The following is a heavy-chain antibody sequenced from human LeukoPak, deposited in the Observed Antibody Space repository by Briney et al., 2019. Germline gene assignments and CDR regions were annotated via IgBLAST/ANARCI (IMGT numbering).Heavy chain of an antibody. CDR3: ARDNGSRDNWFDP. J-gene: IGHJ5*02. CDR2: IYYSGST. V-gene: IGHV4-31*03. CDR1: GGSISSGGYY. Sequence: SETLSLTCTVSGGSISSGGYYWSWIRQHPGKGLEWIGYIYYSGSTYYNPSLKSRVTISVDTSKNQSSLKLSSVTAADTAVYYCARDNGSRDNWFDPSGQGTLVTVSS. D-gene: IGHD6-13*01.